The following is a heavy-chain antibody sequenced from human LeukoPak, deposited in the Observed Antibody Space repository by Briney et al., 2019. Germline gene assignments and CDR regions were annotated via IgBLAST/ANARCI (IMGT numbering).Heavy chain of an antibody. CDR1: GFTFSSYG. CDR2: IWYDGSNK. J-gene: IGHJ4*02. D-gene: IGHD6-19*01. V-gene: IGHV3-33*06. Sequence: TGGSLRLSCAASGFTFSSYGMHWVRQAPGKGLEWEAVIWYDGSNKYYADSVKGRFTISRDNSKNTLYLQMNSLRAEDTALYYCAKESGWYRGYFDYWGQGTLVTVSS. CDR3: AKESGWYRGYFDY.